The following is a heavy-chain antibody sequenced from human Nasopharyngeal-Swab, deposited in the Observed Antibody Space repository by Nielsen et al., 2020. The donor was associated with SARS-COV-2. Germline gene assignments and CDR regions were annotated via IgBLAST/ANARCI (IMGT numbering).Heavy chain of an antibody. CDR3: ARDSARYPGGMDV. D-gene: IGHD3-10*01. Sequence: ASVKVSCKASGYTFTGYYMHWVRQAPGQGLEWMGRINPNSGGTNYAQKFQDRVTMTRDTSISTAYMELSRLRSDDTAVYYCARDSARYPGGMDVWGQGTTVTVSS. J-gene: IGHJ6*02. V-gene: IGHV1-2*06. CDR1: GYTFTGYY. CDR2: INPNSGGT.